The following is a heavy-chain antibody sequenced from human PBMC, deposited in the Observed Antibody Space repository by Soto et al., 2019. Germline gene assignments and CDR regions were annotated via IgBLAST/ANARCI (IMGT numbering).Heavy chain of an antibody. V-gene: IGHV3-23*01. CDR2: ISGGDGST. D-gene: IGHD3-16*01. CDR1: GFTFSSFG. CDR3: AKVPVMSMETHYYVY. Sequence: EVHLLESGGGLVQPGGSLRLSCAASGFTFSSFGMSWVRQAPGKGPEWVASISGGDGSTLYAAPVKGRFTISRDNSKDTIYLQMNNLRAEDTAIYYCAKVPVMSMETHYYVYWGQGILVTVSS. J-gene: IGHJ4*02.